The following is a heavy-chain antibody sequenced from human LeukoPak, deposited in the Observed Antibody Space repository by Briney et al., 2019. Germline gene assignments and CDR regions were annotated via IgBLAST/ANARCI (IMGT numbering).Heavy chain of an antibody. CDR3: ARFSPRAMGNYLDF. CDR2: IYPRGST. D-gene: IGHD7-27*01. V-gene: IGHV4-34*10. CDR1: GGSFSGYY. Sequence: SETLSLTCAVYGGSFSGYYWSWIRQPPGKGLEWIGYIYPRGSTYYNPSLKSRVILSLDKSANQFSLNLSSVTAADTAVYYCARFSPRAMGNYLDFWGQGTLVTVSS. J-gene: IGHJ4*02.